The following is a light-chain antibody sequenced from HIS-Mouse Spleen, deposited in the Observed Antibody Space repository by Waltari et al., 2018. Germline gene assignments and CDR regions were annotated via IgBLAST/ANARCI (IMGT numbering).Light chain of an antibody. CDR3: QAWDSSYSV. CDR2: QES. Sequence: SYELTQPPSVSVSPGQTASITCSGDKLGDKYACWYQQKPGQSPVLVIYQESKRPSGIPERFSCSNSGNTATLTISGTQAMDEADYYCQAWDSSYSVFGGGTKLTVL. V-gene: IGLV3-1*01. J-gene: IGLJ2*01. CDR1: KLGDKY.